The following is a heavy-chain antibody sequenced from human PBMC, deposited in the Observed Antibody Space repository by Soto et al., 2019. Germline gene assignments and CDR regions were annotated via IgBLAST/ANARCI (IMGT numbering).Heavy chain of an antibody. V-gene: IGHV1-8*02. Sequence: QVQLVQSGAEVKEPGASVKVSCKASGYTFTNYDINWVRQATGQGLEWMGWLNGNGGNTGYAEKFQGRLNLTRDISLNTVYMELVSLTSEDTAVYYCARRSIGPWYFDLWGRGTLVSVSS. CDR1: GYTFTNYD. J-gene: IGHJ2*01. CDR2: LNGNGGNT. CDR3: ARRSIGPWYFDL.